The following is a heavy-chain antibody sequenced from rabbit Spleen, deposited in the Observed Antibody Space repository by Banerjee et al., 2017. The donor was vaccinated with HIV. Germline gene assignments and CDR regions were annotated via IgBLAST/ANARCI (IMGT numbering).Heavy chain of an antibody. CDR3: GRGGYGGYWNAVDP. CDR2: IYSDDGDT. CDR1: GFSFSSRYF. Sequence: QEQLVESGGGLVQPEGSLTLTCTASGFSFSSRYFMCWVRQAPGKGLEWIACIYSDDGDTYYATWAKGRFTISKTSSSTVTLQMTSLTAADTATYFCGRGGYGGYWNAVDPWGPGTLVTVS. J-gene: IGHJ2*01. V-gene: IGHV1S45*01. D-gene: IGHD1-1*01.